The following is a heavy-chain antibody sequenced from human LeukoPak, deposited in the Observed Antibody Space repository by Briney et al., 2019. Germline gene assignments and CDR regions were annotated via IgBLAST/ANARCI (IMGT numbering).Heavy chain of an antibody. CDR2: ISGSGGII. V-gene: IGHV3-23*01. CDR3: AKMQGYFDY. J-gene: IGHJ4*02. Sequence: PGGSLRLSCAASGFTFSSFGMSWVRQAPGKGLEWVSTISGSGGIIDYADSVKGRFTFSRDNSKNTVYLQMNSLRAEDTAFYYCAKMQGYFDYWSQGTLVTVSA. CDR1: GFTFSSFG.